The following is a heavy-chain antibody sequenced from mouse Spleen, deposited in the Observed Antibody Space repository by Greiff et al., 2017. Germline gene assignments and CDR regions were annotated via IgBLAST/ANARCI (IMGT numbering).Heavy chain of an antibody. J-gene: IGHJ4*01. D-gene: IGHD2-10*02. CDR3: ARSYGNYDAMDY. Sequence: QVQLKQPGAELVKPGASVKLSCKASGYTFTSYWMHWVKQRPGQGLEWIGMIHPNSGSTNYNEKFKSKATLTVDKSSSTAYMQLSSLTSEDSAVYYCARSYGNYDAMDYWGQGTSVTVSS. V-gene: IGHV1-64*01. CDR1: GYTFTSYW. CDR2: IHPNSGST.